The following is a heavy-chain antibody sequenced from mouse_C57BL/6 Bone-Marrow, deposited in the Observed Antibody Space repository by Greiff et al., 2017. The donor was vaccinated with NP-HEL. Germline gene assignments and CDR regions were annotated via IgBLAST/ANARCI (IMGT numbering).Heavy chain of an antibody. V-gene: IGHV1-81*01. CDR1: GYTFTSYG. CDR2: IHPRSGNT. CDR3: ATYGT. Sequence: QVQLQQSGAELARPGASVKLSCKASGYTFTSYGISWVKQRTGQGLEWIGEIHPRSGNTYYNEKFKGKATLTADKSSSTAYMELRSLTSADSAVYFCATYGTWGQGTLVTVSA. J-gene: IGHJ3*01. D-gene: IGHD1-1*01.